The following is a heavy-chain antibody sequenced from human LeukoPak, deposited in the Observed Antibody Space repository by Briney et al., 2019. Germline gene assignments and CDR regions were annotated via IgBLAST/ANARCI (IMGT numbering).Heavy chain of an antibody. Sequence: PSETLSLTCTVSGGSISSYYWSWIRQPPGKGLEWIGRIYTSGSTNYNPSLKSRVTMSVDTSKNQFSLKLSSVTAADTAVYYCAREAGSSSPDAFDIWGQGTMVTVSS. V-gene: IGHV4-4*07. CDR2: IYTSGST. CDR3: AREAGSSSPDAFDI. CDR1: GGSISSYY. D-gene: IGHD6-13*01. J-gene: IGHJ3*02.